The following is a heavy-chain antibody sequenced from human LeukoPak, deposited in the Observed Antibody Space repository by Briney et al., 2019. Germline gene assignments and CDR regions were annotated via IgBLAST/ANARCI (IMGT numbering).Heavy chain of an antibody. D-gene: IGHD1-20*01. CDR2: IYTSGST. Sequence: SETLSLTCTVSGGSLSSYYWSWIRQPAGKGLEWIGRIYTSGSTNYNPSLKSRVTMSVDTSKNQFSLKLSSVTAADTAVYYCARDTPPYNWNDDSAPGDYWGQGTLVTVSS. V-gene: IGHV4-4*07. J-gene: IGHJ4*02. CDR3: ARDTPPYNWNDDSAPGDY. CDR1: GGSLSSYY.